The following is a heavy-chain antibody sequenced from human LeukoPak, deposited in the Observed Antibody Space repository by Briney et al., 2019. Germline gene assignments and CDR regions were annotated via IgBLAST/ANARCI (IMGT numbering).Heavy chain of an antibody. J-gene: IGHJ4*02. CDR2: IRYDGSNK. D-gene: IGHD3-22*01. CDR1: GFTFIGYG. V-gene: IGHV3-30*02. Sequence: GGSLRLSCAASGFTFIGYGMHWVRQAPGKGLEWVAFIRYDGSNKYYADFVKGRFTISIDNSKNTLYLQMNNLRPEDTAVYYCAKDTIYYDSSNYFVDYWGKGTLVTVSS. CDR3: AKDTIYYDSSNYFVDY.